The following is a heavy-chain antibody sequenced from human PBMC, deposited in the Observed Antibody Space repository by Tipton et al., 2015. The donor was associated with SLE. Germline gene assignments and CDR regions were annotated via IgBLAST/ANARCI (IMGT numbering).Heavy chain of an antibody. J-gene: IGHJ1*01. CDR2: ISSSGYAI. Sequence: SLRLSCAASGFTFSSYSMNWVRQAPGKGLESVAYISSSGYAIYYADSVKGRFTISRDNANNSLYLQMNSLRAEDTAVYYCARDLYISGFWGQGTLVTVSS. V-gene: IGHV3-48*04. CDR3: ARDLYISGF. CDR1: GFTFSSYS. D-gene: IGHD6-19*01.